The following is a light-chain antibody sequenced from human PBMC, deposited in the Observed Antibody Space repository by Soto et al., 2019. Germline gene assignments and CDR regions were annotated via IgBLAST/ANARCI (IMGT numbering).Light chain of an antibody. V-gene: IGKV1-6*01. CDR1: QAIRTA. Sequence: AIQVAQSPSSLYPAGEDSRSITSRASQAIRTALGWYQQKPGKVPKLLIYAASILQSGVPSRFSGSGSGTDFTLTISSLQPEDFATYYCLLDFRYFWAFGQGTKVDIK. CDR2: AAS. CDR3: LLDFRYFWA. J-gene: IGKJ1*01.